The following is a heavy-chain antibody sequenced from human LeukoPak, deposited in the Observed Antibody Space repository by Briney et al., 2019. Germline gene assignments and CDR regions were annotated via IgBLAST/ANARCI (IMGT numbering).Heavy chain of an antibody. CDR3: ARGLATVTTFSDY. V-gene: IGHV4-34*01. J-gene: IGHJ4*02. D-gene: IGHD4-17*01. CDR2: INHSGST. CDR1: GGSFSGYY. Sequence: SETLSLTCAVYGGSFSGYYWCWIRQPPGKGLEWIGEINHSGSTNYNPSLKSRVTISVDTSKNQFSLKLSSVTAADTAVYYCARGLATVTTFSDYWGQGTLVTVSS.